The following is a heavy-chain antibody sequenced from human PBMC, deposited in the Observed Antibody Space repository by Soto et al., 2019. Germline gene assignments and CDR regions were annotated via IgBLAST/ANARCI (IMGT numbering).Heavy chain of an antibody. CDR1: GFTFSTYG. CDR2: ISYDGSNK. Sequence: LRLSCAASGFTFSTYGMHWVRQAPGKGLEWVAVISYDGSNKHYADSVKGRFTISRDNSKNTLYLQMNSLRAEDTAVYYCAKDALSVYSYGYFDYSGQGPLVTVSS. V-gene: IGHV3-30*18. D-gene: IGHD5-18*01. CDR3: AKDALSVYSYGYFDY. J-gene: IGHJ4*02.